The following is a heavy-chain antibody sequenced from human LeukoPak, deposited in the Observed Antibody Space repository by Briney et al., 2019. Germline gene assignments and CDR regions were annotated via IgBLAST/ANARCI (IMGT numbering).Heavy chain of an antibody. CDR1: GGSISSYY. J-gene: IGHJ5*02. Sequence: SQTLSLTCTVSGGSISSYYWSWIRQPPGKGLEWIGYIYYSGSTNYNPSLKSRVTISVDTSKNQFSLKLSSVTAADTAVYYCARGGPWYNHWGQGTLVTVSS. D-gene: IGHD3-16*01. CDR2: IYYSGST. V-gene: IGHV4-59*01. CDR3: ARGGPWYNH.